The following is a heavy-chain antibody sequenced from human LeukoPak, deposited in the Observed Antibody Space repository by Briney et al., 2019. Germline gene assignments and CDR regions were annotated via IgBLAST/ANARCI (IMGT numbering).Heavy chain of an antibody. J-gene: IGHJ4*02. V-gene: IGHV1-46*01. CDR2: INPSGGST. Sequence: ASVKVSCKASGYIFTNYYMHWVRQAPGQGLEWMGTINPSGGSTTYAQKFQGRVTMTRDTSTSTVYMELSSLRAEDTAVYYCARDHGSAYYRAPRHWGQGTLVTVSS. D-gene: IGHD3-10*01. CDR3: ARDHGSAYYRAPRH. CDR1: GYIFTNYY.